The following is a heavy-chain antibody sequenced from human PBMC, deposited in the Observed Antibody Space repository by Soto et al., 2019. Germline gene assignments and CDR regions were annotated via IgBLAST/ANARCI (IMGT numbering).Heavy chain of an antibody. D-gene: IGHD2-15*01. J-gene: IGHJ5*02. CDR2: IYYSGRT. CDR1: GGSISSYY. V-gene: IGHV4-59*01. Sequence: QVQLQASGPGLVKPSETLSLTCTVSGGSISSYYWSWIRQPPGKGLEWIGYIYYSGRTNYTPSLKSRVTISVDTSKNQFSLKLSSVPAADTAVYYCARGEERVATPSGSWGQGTLVTVSS. CDR3: ARGEERVATPSGS.